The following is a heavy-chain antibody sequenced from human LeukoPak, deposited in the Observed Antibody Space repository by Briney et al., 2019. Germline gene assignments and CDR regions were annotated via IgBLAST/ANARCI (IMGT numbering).Heavy chain of an antibody. CDR2: ISDDGSIT. Sequence: GGSLRLSCADSGFTFSRDWMHWVRQAPGKGPEWVSRISDDGSITTYADSVQGRFTISRDNAKSTVFLQMNSLRVEDTAVYFCARRFYEYNVFDRHFDSWGQGILVTVSS. J-gene: IGHJ4*02. V-gene: IGHV3-74*03. CDR3: ARRFYEYNVFDRHFDS. D-gene: IGHD3-16*01. CDR1: GFTFSRDW.